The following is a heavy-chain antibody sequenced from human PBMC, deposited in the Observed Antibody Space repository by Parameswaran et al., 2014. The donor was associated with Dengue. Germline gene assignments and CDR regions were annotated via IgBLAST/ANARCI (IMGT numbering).Heavy chain of an antibody. CDR2: ISGSGGSA. D-gene: IGHD4-17*01. J-gene: IGHJ3*02. CDR3: ASSTVTNGIDAFDI. V-gene: IGHV3-23*01. Sequence: VRQAPGKGLEWVSAISGSGGSAYYADSVKGRFTISRDNSKNTLYLQMNSLRAEDTAVYYCASSTVTNGIDAFDIWGQGTMVTVSS.